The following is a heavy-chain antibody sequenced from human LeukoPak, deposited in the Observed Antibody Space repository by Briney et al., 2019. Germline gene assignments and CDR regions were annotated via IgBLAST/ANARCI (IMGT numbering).Heavy chain of an antibody. D-gene: IGHD6-13*01. CDR2: IRYDGIHE. J-gene: IGHJ4*02. V-gene: IGHV3-30*02. Sequence: GGSLRLSCASSGFTFSSYGFHWVRQAPGKGLEWVAFIRYDGIHEFHADSVKGRFTISRDNSKNTLYLQMNSLRAEDTAVYYCAKEAAATTILNDYWGQGTLITVSS. CDR1: GFTFSSYG. CDR3: AKEAAATTILNDY.